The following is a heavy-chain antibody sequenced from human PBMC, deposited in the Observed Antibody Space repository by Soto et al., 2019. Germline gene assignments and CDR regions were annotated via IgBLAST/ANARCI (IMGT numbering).Heavy chain of an antibody. D-gene: IGHD7-27*01. CDR2: ISAYNGNT. J-gene: IGHJ5*02. CDR1: GHTFAKYG. CDR3: ARSGGGNYWGNWFDP. V-gene: IGHV1-18*01. Sequence: QVQLVQSGAEVKKPGASVKVSCKASGHTFAKYGITWVRQAPGQGFEWMGWISAYNGNTKYAQKFQGRVTMTTDTSTTIAYMELRSLISDDPAVYYCARSGGGNYWGNWFDPWGQGTLVTVSS.